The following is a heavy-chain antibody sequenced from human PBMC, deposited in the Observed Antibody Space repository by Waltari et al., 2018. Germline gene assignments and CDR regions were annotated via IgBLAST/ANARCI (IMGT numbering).Heavy chain of an antibody. CDR2: IYYSGST. D-gene: IGHD1-26*01. J-gene: IGHJ6*02. CDR1: GGSISSYY. Sequence: GGSISSYYWSWIRQPPGKGLEWIGYIYYSGSTNYNPSLKSRVTISVDTSKNQFSLKLSSVTAADTAVYYCARHKVGPGYYYYGMDVWGQGTTVTVSS. V-gene: IGHV4-59*08. CDR3: ARHKVGPGYYYYGMDV.